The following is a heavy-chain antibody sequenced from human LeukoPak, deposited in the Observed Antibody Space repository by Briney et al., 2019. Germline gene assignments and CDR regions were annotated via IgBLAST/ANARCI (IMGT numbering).Heavy chain of an antibody. D-gene: IGHD2-15*01. CDR2: ISGSGGST. J-gene: IGHJ4*02. Sequence: GGSLRLSCAASGFTFSDYYMSWIRQAPGKGLEWVSAISGSGGSTYYADSVKGRFTISRDNSKNTLYLQMNSLRAEDTAVYYCAKVARYCSGGSCYLGYWGQGTLVTVSS. CDR1: GFTFSDYY. CDR3: AKVARYCSGGSCYLGY. V-gene: IGHV3-23*01.